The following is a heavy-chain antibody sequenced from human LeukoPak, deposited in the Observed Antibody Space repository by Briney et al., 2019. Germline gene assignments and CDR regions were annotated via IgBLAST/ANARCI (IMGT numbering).Heavy chain of an antibody. D-gene: IGHD2-15*01. CDR1: GFTVSTSY. CDR3: AIEGGGTWGVSFNY. CDR2: IYSGGTT. V-gene: IGHV3-66*01. J-gene: IGHJ4*02. Sequence: GGSLRLSCAVSGFTVSTSYMSWVRQAPGKGLEWVSVIYSGGTTYYADSVKGRFTISRDTSKNTIYLQMNSLRAEDTAVYYCAIEGGGTWGVSFNYWGQGILVTVSS.